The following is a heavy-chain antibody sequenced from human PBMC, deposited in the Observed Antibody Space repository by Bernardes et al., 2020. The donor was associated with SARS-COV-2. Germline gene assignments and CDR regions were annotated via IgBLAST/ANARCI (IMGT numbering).Heavy chain of an antibody. J-gene: IGHJ4*02. CDR2: INHSSST. CDR3: ARALGGELFPVR. D-gene: IGHD3-10*01. V-gene: IGHV4-34*01. Sequence: SESLSLTCAVYGWSFSGYYWSWIRQPPGKGLEWFGEINHSSSTNYNPSLKSRVTISIDTSKNQFSLKLSSVTAADTAVYYCARALGGELFPVRWGKGTLVTVSS. CDR1: GWSFSGYY.